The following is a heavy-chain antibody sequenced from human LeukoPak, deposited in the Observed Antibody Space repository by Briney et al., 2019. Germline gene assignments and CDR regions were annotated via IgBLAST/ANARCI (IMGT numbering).Heavy chain of an antibody. Sequence: PSETLSLTCAVYGGSFSGHYWTWIPQPPGMGLEWIGEINHSGSTTYNTSLNTRVTISVDTSKNQISLKLSSVTAADTAVYYCARPRYGSGSLDSWGQGTLVTVSS. CDR2: INHSGST. CDR3: ARPRYGSGSLDS. D-gene: IGHD3-10*01. CDR1: GGSFSGHY. J-gene: IGHJ4*02. V-gene: IGHV4-34*01.